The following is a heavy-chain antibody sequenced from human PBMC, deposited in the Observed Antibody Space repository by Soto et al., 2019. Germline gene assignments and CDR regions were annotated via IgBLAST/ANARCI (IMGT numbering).Heavy chain of an antibody. CDR3: ARGYYYGAGSSPDY. D-gene: IGHD3-10*01. CDR2: MNPNSGNT. CDR1: GYTYTSYD. J-gene: IGHJ4*02. Sequence: QVHLVQSGAEVKKPGASVKVSCKASGYTYTSYDINWVRQATGQGLEWMGWMNPNSGNTGYAQKFQGRVTMTRNTSISTAYMERSSLRSEDTAVYYCARGYYYGAGSSPDYWGQGTLVTVSS. V-gene: IGHV1-8*01.